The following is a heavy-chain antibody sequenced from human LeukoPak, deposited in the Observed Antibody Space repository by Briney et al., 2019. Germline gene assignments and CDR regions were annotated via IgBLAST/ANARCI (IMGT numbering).Heavy chain of an antibody. J-gene: IGHJ4*02. Sequence: GGSLRLSCAASGFTFSSYSMNWVRQAPGKGLEWVAHIKLDGSEKNYVDSVKGRFTISRDNTKNSLYLQMNSLRVEDTAVFYCARDQYDTWSRRGNFDSWGQGTLVIVSS. V-gene: IGHV3-7*03. D-gene: IGHD3-3*01. CDR3: ARDQYDTWSRRGNFDS. CDR1: GFTFSSYS. CDR2: IKLDGSEK.